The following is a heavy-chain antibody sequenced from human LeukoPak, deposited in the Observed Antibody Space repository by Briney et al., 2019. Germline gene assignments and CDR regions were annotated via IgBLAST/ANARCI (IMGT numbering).Heavy chain of an antibody. CDR2: INHSGST. D-gene: IGHD3-3*01. V-gene: IGHV4-34*01. CDR1: GGSFSGYY. Sequence: SETLSLTCAVYGGSFSGYYWSWIRQPPGKGLEWIGEINHSGSTNYNPSLKSRVTISVDTSKHQFSLKLSSVTAADTAVYYCARDRVYDFWSGYPNWFDPWGQGTLVTVSS. CDR3: ARDRVYDFWSGYPNWFDP. J-gene: IGHJ5*02.